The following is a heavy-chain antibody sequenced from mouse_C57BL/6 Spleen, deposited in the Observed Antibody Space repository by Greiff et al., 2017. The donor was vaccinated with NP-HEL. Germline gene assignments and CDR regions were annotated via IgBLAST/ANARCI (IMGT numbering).Heavy chain of an antibody. Sequence: EVKVVESGGGLVKPGGSLKLSCAASGFTFSDYGMHWVRQAPEKGLEWVAYISSGSSTIYYADTVKGRFTISRDNAKNTLFLQMTSLRSEDTAMYYCARPYYYGSSACAYWGQGTLVTVSA. J-gene: IGHJ3*01. V-gene: IGHV5-17*01. CDR2: ISSGSSTI. CDR3: ARPYYYGSSACAY. D-gene: IGHD1-1*01. CDR1: GFTFSDYG.